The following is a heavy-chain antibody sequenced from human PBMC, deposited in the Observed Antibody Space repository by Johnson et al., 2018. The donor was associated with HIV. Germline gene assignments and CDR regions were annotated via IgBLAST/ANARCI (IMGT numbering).Heavy chain of an antibody. Sequence: EVHLVESGGGLAQPGGSLRLSCAGSGFTFKSYAMSWVRQAPGKGLEWVAVIGDTIDGRTFYTDSVQGRFTVSRDNSKNTVYLQMKSLRPDDTAVYYCAKDLWTGGVFTTFDVWGHGTVVSVSS. CDR2: IGDTIDGRT. D-gene: IGHD2-8*02. V-gene: IGHV3-23*04. CDR3: AKDLWTGGVFTTFDV. J-gene: IGHJ3*01. CDR1: GFTFKSYA.